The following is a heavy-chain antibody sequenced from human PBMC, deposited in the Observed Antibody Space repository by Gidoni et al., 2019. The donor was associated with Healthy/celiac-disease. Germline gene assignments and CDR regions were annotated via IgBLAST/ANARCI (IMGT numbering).Heavy chain of an antibody. CDR2: ISWNSGSI. CDR3: AKDMAPAQQQLVLDY. J-gene: IGHJ4*02. CDR1: GFTFAVYA. D-gene: IGHD6-13*01. Sequence: EVQLVASGGGLVQPGRSLRLSCAASGFTFAVYAMHWVRQAPGKGLEWVSGISWNSGSIGYADSVKGRFTISRDNAKNSLYLQMNSLRAEDTALYYCAKDMAPAQQQLVLDYWGQGTLVTVSS. V-gene: IGHV3-9*01.